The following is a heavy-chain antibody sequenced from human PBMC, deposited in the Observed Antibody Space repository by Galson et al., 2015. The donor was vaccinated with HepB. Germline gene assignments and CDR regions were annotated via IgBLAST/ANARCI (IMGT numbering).Heavy chain of an antibody. CDR3: AKVGPGYPAHFDS. CDR1: GFTFSTYG. V-gene: IGHV3-30*02. CDR2: IRNDGNNK. D-gene: IGHD2-2*01. Sequence: SLRLSCAASGFTFSTYGMHWVRQAPGKGLEWVAYIRNDGNNKYYADSVKGRFTISRDNSKNTLYLQMNSLRAEDTAVYYCAKVGPGYPAHFDSWGQGSLVTVSS. J-gene: IGHJ4*02.